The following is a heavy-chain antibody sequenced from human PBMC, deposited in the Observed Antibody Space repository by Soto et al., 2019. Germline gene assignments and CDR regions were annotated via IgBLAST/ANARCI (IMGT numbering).Heavy chain of an antibody. D-gene: IGHD3-3*01. V-gene: IGHV4-34*01. CDR3: ATSYFDFWSGSYLAYFHY. CDR1: GASFTGYY. CDR2: INHRRST. Sequence: QVRLQQWGAGLLMPSETLSRTCAVYGASFTGYYWSWIRQAPGKGLEWIGEINHRRSTNYSPSLKSRVTTSVDTSKKPFSLKLSSVTAAHTAVYYCATSYFDFWSGSYLAYFHYWSEGALVTVSS. J-gene: IGHJ4*02.